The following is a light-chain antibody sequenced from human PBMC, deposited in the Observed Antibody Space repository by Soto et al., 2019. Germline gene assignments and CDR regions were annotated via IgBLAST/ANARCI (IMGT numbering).Light chain of an antibody. V-gene: IGKV1-39*01. Sequence: IQMTQSPSSLSASVGCRFTITCRTSHSISRYLNWYQQKPGKAPNLLIYAASSLQSGVPSRLSGSGSGTDFTLTISSLQPEDFATYYCQQSYSTPFFGQGTRLEIK. CDR2: AAS. J-gene: IGKJ5*01. CDR1: HSISRY. CDR3: QQSYSTPF.